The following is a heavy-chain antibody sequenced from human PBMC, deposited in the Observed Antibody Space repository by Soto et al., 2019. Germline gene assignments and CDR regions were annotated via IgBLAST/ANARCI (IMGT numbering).Heavy chain of an antibody. J-gene: IGHJ4*02. V-gene: IGHV1-46*01. CDR2: INPSGGST. CDR3: ERDTAIRGVILYYFDY. CDR1: GYTFTSYY. Sequence: QVQLVQSGAEVKKPGASVKVSCKASGYTFTSYYMHWVRQAPGQGPEWMGIINPSGGSTSYAQKIQGGVTMARDTSTSTVYIELSSLSSEDTAVYYCERDTAIRGVILYYFDYWGQGTLVTVSS. D-gene: IGHD3-10*01.